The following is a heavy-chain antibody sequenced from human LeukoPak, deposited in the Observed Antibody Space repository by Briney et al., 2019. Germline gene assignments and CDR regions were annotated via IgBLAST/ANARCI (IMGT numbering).Heavy chain of an antibody. CDR2: ISYDGSNK. V-gene: IGHV3-30-3*01. D-gene: IGHD5-18*01. CDR1: GFTFSSYA. Sequence: GRSLRLSCAASGFTFSSYAMHWVRQAPGKGLEWVAVISYDGSNKYYADSVKGRFTISRDNSKNTLYLQINSLRAEDTAVYYCARAGDTAMVVDIWGQGTMVTVSS. CDR3: ARAGDTAMVVDI. J-gene: IGHJ3*02.